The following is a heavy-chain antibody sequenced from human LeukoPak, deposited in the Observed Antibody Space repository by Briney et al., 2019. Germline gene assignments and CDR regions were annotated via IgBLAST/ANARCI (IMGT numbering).Heavy chain of an antibody. CDR1: GGSFSGYY. Sequence: PSETLSLTCAVYGGSFSGYYWSWIRQPPGKGLEWIGEINHSGSTNYNPSLKSRVTISVDKSKNQFSLKLSSVTAADTAVYYCARDNSSGFPFDAFDIWGQGTMVTVSS. J-gene: IGHJ3*02. D-gene: IGHD6-19*01. CDR2: INHSGST. V-gene: IGHV4-34*01. CDR3: ARDNSSGFPFDAFDI.